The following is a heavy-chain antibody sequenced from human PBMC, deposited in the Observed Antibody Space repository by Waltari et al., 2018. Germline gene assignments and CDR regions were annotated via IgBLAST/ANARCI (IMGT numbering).Heavy chain of an antibody. CDR1: GGTFSSYA. CDR3: ARDREGIAVAGSSGAFDI. Sequence: QVQLVQSGAEVKKPGSSVKVSCKASGGTFSSYAISWVRQAPGQGLEWRGGITPILGIAHYAQKVQGRVTITADKSTSTAYMELSSLRSEDTAVYYCARDREGIAVAGSSGAFDIWGQGTMVTVSS. D-gene: IGHD6-19*01. J-gene: IGHJ3*02. V-gene: IGHV1-69*10. CDR2: ITPILGIA.